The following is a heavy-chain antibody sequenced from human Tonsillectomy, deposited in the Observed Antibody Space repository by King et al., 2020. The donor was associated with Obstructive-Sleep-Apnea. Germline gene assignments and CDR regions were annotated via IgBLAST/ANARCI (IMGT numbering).Heavy chain of an antibody. J-gene: IGHJ4*02. CDR1: GGTFNSYA. CDR3: ARGMIPSATYFDY. D-gene: IGHD2-2*01. Sequence: VQLVESGAEVKKPGSSVKVSCKASGGTFNSYAMSWVRQAPGQGLEWVGGIIPIFGTTSYAQKFQGRVTVTAAESTNTAYMELSSLRSEDTAVYFCARGMIPSATYFDYWGQGTLVTVSS. V-gene: IGHV1-69*01. CDR2: IIPIFGTT.